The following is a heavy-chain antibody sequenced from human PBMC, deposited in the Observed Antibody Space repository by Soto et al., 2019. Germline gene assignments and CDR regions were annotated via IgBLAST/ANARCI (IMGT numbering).Heavy chain of an antibody. CDR2: ISYDGSNK. J-gene: IGHJ6*01. CDR3: AKVILEWLHTYYYYGMDV. D-gene: IGHD3-3*01. Sequence: QVQLVESGGGVVQPGRSLRLSCAASGFTFSSYGMHWVRQAPGKGLEWVAVISYDGSNKYYADSVKGRFTISRDNSKNTLYLQMNSLRAEDTAVYYCAKVILEWLHTYYYYGMDVW. CDR1: GFTFSSYG. V-gene: IGHV3-30*18.